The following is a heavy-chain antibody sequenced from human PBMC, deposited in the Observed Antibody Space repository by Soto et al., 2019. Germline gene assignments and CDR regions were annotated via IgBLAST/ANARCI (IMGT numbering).Heavy chain of an antibody. D-gene: IGHD3-22*01. J-gene: IGHJ5*02. V-gene: IGHV4-30-4*01. CDR2: IYYTGTT. CDR3: ARGENYYVSSVCFAP. Sequence: SETLSLTCTVSGGSISSTDYPWSWIRQPPGRGLEWIGYIYYTGTTYYNPSLKSRVTISVATSKNQFSLNLSSVSAADTAVYYCARGENYYVSSVCFAPWGQGTLVTVPS. CDR1: GGSISSTDYP.